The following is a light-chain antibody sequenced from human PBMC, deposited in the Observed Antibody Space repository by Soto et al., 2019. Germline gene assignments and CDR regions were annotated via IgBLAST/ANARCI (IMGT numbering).Light chain of an antibody. V-gene: IGKV4-1*01. J-gene: IGKJ4*01. CDR3: QQYYSAPLT. Sequence: DIVMTQSPNSLSVSLGERATITCQSTQSLLFLSNNKNSLAWYQQKQGQPPKLLIYWASTRQSGVPERFSGCESGTDFTTTIKYLQPEDVAVYYCQQYYSAPLTFGGGTKVEI. CDR2: WAS. CDR1: QSLLFLSNNKNS.